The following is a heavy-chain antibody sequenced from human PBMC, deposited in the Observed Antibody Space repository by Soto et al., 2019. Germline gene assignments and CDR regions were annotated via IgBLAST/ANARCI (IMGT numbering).Heavy chain of an antibody. Sequence: PSETLSLTCTVSGGSISSYSYYWGWIRQPPGKELEWIGNIYNTGDTYYNPSLKSRVTISIDTSKNQFSLKLSSVTAADTAVYYCACIFSGGYGYGFYYYGMDVWGQGTTVTVSS. CDR3: ACIFSGGYGYGFYYYGMDV. V-gene: IGHV4-39*01. D-gene: IGHD5-18*01. CDR1: GGSISSYSYY. J-gene: IGHJ6*02. CDR2: IYNTGDT.